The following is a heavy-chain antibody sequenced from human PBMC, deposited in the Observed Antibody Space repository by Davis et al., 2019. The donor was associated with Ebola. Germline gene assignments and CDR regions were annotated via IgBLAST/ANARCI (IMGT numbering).Heavy chain of an antibody. J-gene: IGHJ6*02. V-gene: IGHV3-43*01. CDR3: AKATTGLGWYYGMDV. Sequence: GGSLRLSCAAPGFTFDDYTMHWVRQAPGKGLEWVSLISWDGGSTYYADSVKGRFTISRDNSKNSLYLQMNSLRTEDTALYYCAKATTGLGWYYGMDVWGQGTTVTVSS. D-gene: IGHD4-23*01. CDR2: ISWDGGST. CDR1: GFTFDDYT.